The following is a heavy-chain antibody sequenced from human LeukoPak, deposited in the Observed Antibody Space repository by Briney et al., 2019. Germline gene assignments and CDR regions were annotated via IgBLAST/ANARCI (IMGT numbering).Heavy chain of an antibody. D-gene: IGHD2-2*01. V-gene: IGHV4-59*01. CDR2: IYYSGST. Sequence: KPSETLSLTCTVSGVSISSYYWSWIRQPPGKGLEWIGYIYYSGSTNYNPSLKSRVTISVDTSKNQFSLKLSSVTAADTAVYYCARVPAATRGAWWFDPWGQGTLVTVSS. J-gene: IGHJ5*02. CDR1: GVSISSYY. CDR3: ARVPAATRGAWWFDP.